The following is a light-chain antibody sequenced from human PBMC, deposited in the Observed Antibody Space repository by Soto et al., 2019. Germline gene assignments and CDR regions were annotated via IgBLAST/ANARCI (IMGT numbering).Light chain of an antibody. CDR2: GAS. J-gene: IGKJ2*01. Sequence: EIVLTQSPATLSVSPGQRATLSCRASQRISSNLAWYQQKPGPAPRLLIYGASTRATGIPARFSGSGSETEFTRTISSLQSEDFAVYYCQQYNNWPPYTFGQGTKLEI. CDR3: QQYNNWPPYT. V-gene: IGKV3D-15*01. CDR1: QRISSN.